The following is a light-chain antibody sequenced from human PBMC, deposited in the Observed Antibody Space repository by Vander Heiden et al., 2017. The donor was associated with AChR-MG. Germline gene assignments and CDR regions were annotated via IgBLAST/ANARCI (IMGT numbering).Light chain of an antibody. V-gene: IGLV2-14*01. CDR3: SSYTSSSTVV. Sequence: QSALTQPASVSGSPGQSITIPCTGTSSDVRGYNYVSWYQQHPGKAPKLMIYDVSKRPSGVSNRFSGSKSGNTASLTISGLQAEDEADYYCSSYTSSSTVVFGGGTKLTVL. CDR1: SSDVRGYNY. CDR2: DVS. J-gene: IGLJ2*01.